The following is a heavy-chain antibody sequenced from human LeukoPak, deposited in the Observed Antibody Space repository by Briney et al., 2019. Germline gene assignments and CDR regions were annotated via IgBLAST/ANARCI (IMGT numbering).Heavy chain of an antibody. D-gene: IGHD5-18*01. CDR1: GYSIGSGYY. CDR2: IYHSGST. CDR3: ARGYSYGRFDY. Sequence: PSETLSLTCTASGYSIGSGYYWGWIRQPPGKGLEWIGSIYHSGSTYYNPSLKSRVTISVDTSKNQFSLKLSSVTAADTAVYYCARGYSYGRFDYWGQGTLVTVSS. V-gene: IGHV4-38-2*02. J-gene: IGHJ4*02.